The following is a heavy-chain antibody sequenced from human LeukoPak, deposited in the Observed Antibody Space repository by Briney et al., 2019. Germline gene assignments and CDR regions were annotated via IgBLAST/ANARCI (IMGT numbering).Heavy chain of an antibody. J-gene: IGHJ3*02. CDR2: INHSGST. CDR3: ARASRATMVRGYAFDI. Sequence: PSETLSLTCAVYGGSFSGYYWSWIRRPPGKGLEWIGEINHSGSTNYNPSLKSRVTISVDTSKNQFSLKLSSVTAADTAVYYCARASRATMVRGYAFDIWGQGTMVTVSS. D-gene: IGHD3-10*01. CDR1: GGSFSGYY. V-gene: IGHV4-34*01.